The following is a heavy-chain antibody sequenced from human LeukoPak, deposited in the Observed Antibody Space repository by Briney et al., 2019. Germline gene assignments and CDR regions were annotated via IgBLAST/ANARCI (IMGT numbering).Heavy chain of an antibody. V-gene: IGHV3-53*01. CDR2: IYSGGST. Sequence: GGSLRLSCAASGFTVSSNYMSWVRQAPGKGLEWVSVIYSGGSTYYADSVRGRFTISRDNAKNSLYLQMNSLRADDTAIYYCARDKIVGPTTLDYWGQGTLVTVSS. D-gene: IGHD1-26*01. CDR3: ARDKIVGPTTLDY. J-gene: IGHJ4*02. CDR1: GFTVSSNY.